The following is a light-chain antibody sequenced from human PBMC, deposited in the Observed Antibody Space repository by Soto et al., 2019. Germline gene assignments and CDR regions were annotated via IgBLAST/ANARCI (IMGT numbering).Light chain of an antibody. Sequence: DIQMTQSPSTLSASVGDRVTITCRASQILSNCLSWYQQKPGKAPNLLISAAFNLQSGVPSRFSGGGSGTDFTLTISSLQPADFATYYCQQSCITLYSFGQGTSLEIK. V-gene: IGKV1-39*01. CDR2: AAF. CDR3: QQSCITLYS. J-gene: IGKJ2*01. CDR1: QILSNC.